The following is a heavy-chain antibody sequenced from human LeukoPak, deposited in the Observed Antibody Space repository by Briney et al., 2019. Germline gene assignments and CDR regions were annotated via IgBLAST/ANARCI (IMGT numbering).Heavy chain of an antibody. J-gene: IGHJ6*02. V-gene: IGHV3-30*03. CDR1: GFTFSSSA. CDR2: ISYDESNK. Sequence: GGSLRLSCAASGFTFSSSAMHWVRQAPGKGLEWVAVISYDESNKYYADSVKGRFTVSRDNSKNTLYLQMNSLRAEDTAVYYCARGTDTKPFWSGYWVDVWGQGTTVTVSS. CDR3: ARGTDTKPFWSGYWVDV. D-gene: IGHD3-3*01.